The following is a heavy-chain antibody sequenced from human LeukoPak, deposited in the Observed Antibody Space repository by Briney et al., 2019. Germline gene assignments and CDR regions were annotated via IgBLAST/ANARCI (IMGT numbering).Heavy chain of an antibody. CDR1: GYTFTSYY. D-gene: IGHD3-22*01. J-gene: IGHJ3*02. CDR3: ARSAGYYDSCGYHDAFDI. CDR2: INPSGGST. V-gene: IGHV1-46*01. Sequence: ASVKVSCKASGYTFTSYYMHWVRQAPGLGLEWMGIINPSGGSTSYAQKFQGRVTMTRDMSTSTVYMELSSLRSEDTAVYYCARSAGYYDSCGYHDAFDIWGQGTMVTVPS.